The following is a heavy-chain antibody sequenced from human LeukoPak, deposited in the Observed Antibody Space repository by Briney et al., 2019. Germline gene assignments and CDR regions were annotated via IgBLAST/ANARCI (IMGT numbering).Heavy chain of an antibody. D-gene: IGHD6-19*01. CDR2: INYNGNT. CDR3: ACLSVAHNNYFDY. V-gene: IGHV4-59*08. J-gene: IGHJ4*02. CDR1: SGSISTYY. Sequence: SETLSLTCTVSSGSISTYYWSWIRQPPGRDLQWLVDINYNGNTNYNPSLQSRVTLSVDTSKNQFSLRLTSVSATDTAVYYCACLSVAHNNYFDYWGQGILVTVSS.